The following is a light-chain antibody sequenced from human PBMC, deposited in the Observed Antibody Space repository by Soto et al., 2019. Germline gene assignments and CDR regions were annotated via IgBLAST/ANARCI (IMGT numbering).Light chain of an antibody. Sequence: QSVLTQPPSASGTPGQRVTISCSGSSSNIGSNTVSWYQQLPQRAPKLLIFSNNQRPSGVPDRFSGSKSGTSASLAISGLQSEDEADYYCATWADGLNSYVFGTGTKPPS. J-gene: IGLJ1*01. V-gene: IGLV1-44*01. CDR2: SNN. CDR1: SSNIGSNT. CDR3: ATWADGLNSYV.